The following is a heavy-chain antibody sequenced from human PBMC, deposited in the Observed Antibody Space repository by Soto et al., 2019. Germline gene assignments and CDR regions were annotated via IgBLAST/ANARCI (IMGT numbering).Heavy chain of an antibody. CDR1: GYTFTSYG. D-gene: IGHD2-8*01. CDR2: ISAYNGNT. V-gene: IGHV1-18*01. CDR3: ARDSYCTNGICYHHAPDY. Sequence: GASVKVSCKASGYTFTSYGISWVRQAPGQGLEWMGWISAYNGNTNYAQKLQGRVTMTTDTSTSTAYMELRSLRSDDTAAYYCARDSYCTNGICYHHAPDYWGQGTLVTVSS. J-gene: IGHJ4*02.